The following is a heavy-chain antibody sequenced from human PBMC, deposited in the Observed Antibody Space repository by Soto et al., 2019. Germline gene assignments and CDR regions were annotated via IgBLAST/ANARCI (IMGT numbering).Heavy chain of an antibody. CDR2: IYYSGST. CDR1: GGTIGGYC. CDR3: AREEWLGRGYGMDV. V-gene: IGHV4-59*01. Sequence: LCLRCTVAGGTIGGYCWRWIRQPTGKGLEWIGYIYYSGSTNYNPSLKSRVTISVDTSKNQFSLKLSSVTAADTAVYYCAREEWLGRGYGMDVWGQGTTVTVSS. D-gene: IGHD5-12*01. J-gene: IGHJ6*02.